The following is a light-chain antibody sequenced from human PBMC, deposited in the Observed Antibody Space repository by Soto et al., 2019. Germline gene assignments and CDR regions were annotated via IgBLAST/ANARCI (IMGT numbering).Light chain of an antibody. CDR2: DVS. CDR1: SSDVGGYNY. V-gene: IGLV2-11*01. CDR3: CSYAGSYTHV. Sequence: QSALTQPRSVSGSPGQSVTISCTGTSSDVGGYNYVSWYQQHPGKAPKLMIYDVSKRPSGVPDRFSGSKSGNTASLTISGLQAEDAADYYCCSYAGSYTHVFGTGTKLTVL. J-gene: IGLJ1*01.